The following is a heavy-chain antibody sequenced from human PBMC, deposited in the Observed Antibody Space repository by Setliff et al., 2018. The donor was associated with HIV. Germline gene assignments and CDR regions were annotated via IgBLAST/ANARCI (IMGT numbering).Heavy chain of an antibody. CDR1: GLKLSFSFAW. D-gene: IGHD2-2*02. Sequence: GGSLRLSCTASGLKLSFSFAWPSWVRQVPGKGLEWVGRINNDGSYASYADSVKGRFTISRDNAKNTLYLQMSSLRAEDRAVYYCVRDIGFNLYDHWGQGTLVTVSS. V-gene: IGHV3-74*01. CDR2: INNDGSYA. CDR3: VRDIGFNLYDH. J-gene: IGHJ4*02.